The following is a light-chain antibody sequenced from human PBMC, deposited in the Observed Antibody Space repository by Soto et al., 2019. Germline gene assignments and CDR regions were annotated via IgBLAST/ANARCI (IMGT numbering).Light chain of an antibody. CDR2: GAS. CDR1: QSVSSSY. CDR3: QQYGSSPFLT. V-gene: IGKV3-20*01. Sequence: EIVLTQSPGTLSLSPGERATLSCRASQSVSSSYLAWYQQKPCQAPRLLIYGASSRATGIPDRFSGSGSGTDFTLTISRLEPEDFAVYYCQQYGSSPFLTFGGGTKVDIK. J-gene: IGKJ4*01.